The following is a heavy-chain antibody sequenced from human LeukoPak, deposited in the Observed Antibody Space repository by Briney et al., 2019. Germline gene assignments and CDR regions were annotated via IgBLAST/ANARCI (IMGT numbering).Heavy chain of an antibody. V-gene: IGHV3-48*01. CDR1: EFTFSSYS. CDR3: ARDNYYGSGSYYLSYYYYMDV. J-gene: IGHJ6*03. Sequence: GGSLRLSCAASEFTFSSYSMAWVRQAPGKGLEWVSYISSSSRMTYYADSVKGRFTISRDNAKNSLYLQMNSLRAEDTAVYYCARDNYYGSGSYYLSYYYYMDVWGKGTTVTVSS. D-gene: IGHD3-10*01. CDR2: ISSSSRMT.